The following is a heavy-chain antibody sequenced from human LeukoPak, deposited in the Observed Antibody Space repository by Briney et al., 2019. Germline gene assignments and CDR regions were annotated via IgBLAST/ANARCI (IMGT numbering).Heavy chain of an antibody. CDR2: INHSGST. D-gene: IGHD3-10*01. Sequence: SETLSLTCTVSGGSISSSSYYWGWIRQPPGKGLEWIGEINHSGSTNYNPSLKSRVTISVDTSKNQFSLKLSSVTAADTAVYYCARRLYAYYYGSGSYYPFDYWGQGTLVTVSS. CDR3: ARRLYAYYYGSGSYYPFDY. J-gene: IGHJ4*02. V-gene: IGHV4-39*07. CDR1: GGSISSSSYY.